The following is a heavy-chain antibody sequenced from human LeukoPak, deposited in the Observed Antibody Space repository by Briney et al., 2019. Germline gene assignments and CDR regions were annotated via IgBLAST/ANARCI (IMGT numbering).Heavy chain of an antibody. J-gene: IGHJ4*02. D-gene: IGHD6-13*01. V-gene: IGHV4-34*01. Sequence: PSETLSLTCTASGGSISSYYWSWIRQPPGKGLEWIGEINHSGSTNYNPSLKSRVTISVDTSKNQFSLKLSSVTAADTAVYYCAASSSWSGRNYSGQGTLVTVSS. CDR2: INHSGST. CDR3: AASSSWSGRNY. CDR1: GGSISSYY.